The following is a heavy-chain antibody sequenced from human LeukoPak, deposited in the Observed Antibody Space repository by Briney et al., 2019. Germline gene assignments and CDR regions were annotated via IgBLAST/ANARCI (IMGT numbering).Heavy chain of an antibody. CDR3: AKDPCVTSCSFDY. D-gene: IGHD2-2*01. Sequence: GGSLRLSCAASGFTFSSYAMSWVRQAPGKGLEWVSAISGSGGSTYYADSAKGRFTISRDNSKNTLYLQMNSLRAEDTAVYYCAKDPCVTSCSFDYWGQGTLVTVSS. V-gene: IGHV3-23*01. CDR1: GFTFSSYA. CDR2: ISGSGGST. J-gene: IGHJ4*02.